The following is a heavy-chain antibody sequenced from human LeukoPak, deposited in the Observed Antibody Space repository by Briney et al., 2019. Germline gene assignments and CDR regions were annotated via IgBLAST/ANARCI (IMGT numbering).Heavy chain of an antibody. Sequence: ASVKVSCKASGYTFINYYMHWVRQAPGQGLEWMGIINPSGGSTSYAQKFQGRVTMTRDVSTSTVYMALSSLRSEDTAVYYCARDEGESGSYLGAIVDPWGQGTLVTVSS. J-gene: IGHJ5*02. CDR1: GYTFINYY. D-gene: IGHD1-26*01. V-gene: IGHV1-46*01. CDR3: ARDEGESGSYLGAIVDP. CDR2: INPSGGST.